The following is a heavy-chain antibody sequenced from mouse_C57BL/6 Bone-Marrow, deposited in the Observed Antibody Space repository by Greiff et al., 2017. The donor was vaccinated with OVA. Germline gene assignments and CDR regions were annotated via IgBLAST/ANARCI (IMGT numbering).Heavy chain of an antibody. CDR1: GYTFTSYD. J-gene: IGHJ2*01. Sequence: VQLQQSGPELVKPGASVKLSCKASGYTFTSYDINWVKQRPGQGLEWIGWIYPRDGSTQYNEKFKGKATLTVDTSSSTAYMELHSLTSEDSAVYFCARRYRGYFDYWGQGTTLTVSS. V-gene: IGHV1-85*01. CDR3: ARRYRGYFDY. CDR2: IYPRDGST. D-gene: IGHD1-1*01.